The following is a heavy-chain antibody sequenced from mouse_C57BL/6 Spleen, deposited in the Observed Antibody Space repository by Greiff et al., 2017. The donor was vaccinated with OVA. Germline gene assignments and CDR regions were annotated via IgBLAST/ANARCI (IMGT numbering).Heavy chain of an antibody. CDR2: INPNNGGT. Sequence: EVQLQQSGPELVKPGASVKMSCKASGYTFTDYNMHWVKQSHGKSLEWIGYINPNNGGTSYNQQFKGKAALTVNKSSSTAYMELRSLTSEDSAVYYCARIYYGYDVGAMDYWGQGTSVTVSS. J-gene: IGHJ4*01. V-gene: IGHV1-22*01. D-gene: IGHD2-2*01. CDR3: ARIYYGYDVGAMDY. CDR1: GYTFTDYN.